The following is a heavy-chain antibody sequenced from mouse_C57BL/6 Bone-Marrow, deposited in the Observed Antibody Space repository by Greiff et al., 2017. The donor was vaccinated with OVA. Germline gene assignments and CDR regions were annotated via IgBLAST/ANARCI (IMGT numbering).Heavy chain of an antibody. Sequence: VQLQQPGAELVRPGSSVKLSCKASGYTFTSYWMDWVKQRPGQGLEWIGNIYPSDGETHYNQKFKDKATLTVDKSSSTAYMQLSSLTSEDSAVYYCAVDSSGYFDYWGQGTTLTVSS. CDR1: GYTFTSYW. V-gene: IGHV1-61*01. CDR2: IYPSDGET. J-gene: IGHJ2*01. D-gene: IGHD3-2*02. CDR3: AVDSSGYFDY.